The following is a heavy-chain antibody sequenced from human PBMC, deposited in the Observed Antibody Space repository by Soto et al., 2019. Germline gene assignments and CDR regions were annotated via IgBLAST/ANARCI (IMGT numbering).Heavy chain of an antibody. D-gene: IGHD2-2*01. CDR1: GGSLSSGNFY. Sequence: QVQLQESGPGLVRPSQTLSLTCAVSGGSLSSGNFYWNWIRQHPGKGLEWIGYIYYSGSTYYNPSLNSRVTISVDTSNNRFSLKLGSVTAADTAVYYCAREVPAAMGGVPYYYMDVWGKGTTVTVSS. CDR2: IYYSGST. V-gene: IGHV4-31*11. CDR3: AREVPAAMGGVPYYYMDV. J-gene: IGHJ6*03.